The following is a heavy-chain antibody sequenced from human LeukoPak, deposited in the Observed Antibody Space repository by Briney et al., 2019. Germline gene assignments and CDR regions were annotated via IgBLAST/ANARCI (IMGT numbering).Heavy chain of an antibody. D-gene: IGHD3-22*01. Sequence: SETLSLTCTVSGGSISSYYRSWIRQPAGKGLEWIGRIYTSGSTNYNPSLKSRVTMSVDTSKNQFSLKLSSVTAADTAVYYCARDKYYYDSSGSIRFDYWGQGTLVTASS. J-gene: IGHJ4*02. CDR2: IYTSGST. CDR1: GGSISSYY. V-gene: IGHV4-4*07. CDR3: ARDKYYYDSSGSIRFDY.